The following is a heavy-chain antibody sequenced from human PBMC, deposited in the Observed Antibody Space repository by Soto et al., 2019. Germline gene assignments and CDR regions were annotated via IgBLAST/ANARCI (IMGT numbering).Heavy chain of an antibody. Sequence: PSDTLXLTCTVYGGSISSFFYYWSWIRQHPGKGLEWIGYIYYSGSTYYNPSLKSRVTISVDTSKNQFSLKLSSVTAADTAVYYCARDDSYAQPGYFDYWGQGTLVTVSS. V-gene: IGHV4-31*03. CDR2: IYYSGST. CDR1: GGSISSFFYY. D-gene: IGHD5-18*01. J-gene: IGHJ4*02. CDR3: ARDDSYAQPGYFDY.